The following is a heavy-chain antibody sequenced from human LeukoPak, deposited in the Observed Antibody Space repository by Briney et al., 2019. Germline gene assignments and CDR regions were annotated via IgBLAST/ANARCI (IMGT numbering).Heavy chain of an antibody. CDR3: ARDRYYDSRGNFYESGY. CDR1: GGTFSNYG. D-gene: IGHD3-22*01. V-gene: IGHV1-69*05. Sequence: SVKVSCKTSGGTFSNYGISWVRQAPGQGLDWMGGIIPILGTTNYAQKFQDRVTITTDESTSTAYMELNRLRSEDTAVYYCARDRYYDSRGNFYESGYWGQGTLVTVSS. J-gene: IGHJ4*02. CDR2: IIPILGTT.